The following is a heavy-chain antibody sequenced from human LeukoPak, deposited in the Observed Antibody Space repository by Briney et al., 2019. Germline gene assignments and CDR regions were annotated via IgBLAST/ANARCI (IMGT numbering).Heavy chain of an antibody. D-gene: IGHD6-19*01. V-gene: IGHV1-69*05. Sequence: SVKVSCKASGGTFSSYAISWVRQAPGQGLEWMGGIIPIFGTANYSQKFQGRVTITRDTSASTAYMELSSLRSEDTAVYYCARGTVAGMGYWGQGTLVTVSS. CDR3: ARGTVAGMGY. J-gene: IGHJ4*02. CDR1: GGTFSSYA. CDR2: IIPIFGTA.